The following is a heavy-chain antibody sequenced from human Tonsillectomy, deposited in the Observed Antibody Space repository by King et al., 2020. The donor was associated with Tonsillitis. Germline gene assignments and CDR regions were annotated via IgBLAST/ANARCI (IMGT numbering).Heavy chain of an antibody. V-gene: IGHV3-30-3*01. D-gene: IGHD1-26*01. Sequence: VQLVESGRGVVQPGRSLRLSCAASGFTFSSYAMHWVRQAPGKGLEWVTVISYDGSSKHYADSVEGRFTISRDNSKNTLFLQMNSLRAEDTAVYYCARGSGSGPLEYWYFDLRGRGTLVTVSS. CDR1: GFTFSSYA. J-gene: IGHJ2*01. CDR3: ARGSGSGPLEYWYFDL. CDR2: ISYDGSSK.